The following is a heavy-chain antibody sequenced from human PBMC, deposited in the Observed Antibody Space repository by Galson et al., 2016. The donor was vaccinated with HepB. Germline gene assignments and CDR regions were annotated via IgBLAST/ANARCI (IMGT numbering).Heavy chain of an antibody. CDR1: GFTFTNYG. D-gene: IGHD2-21*02. CDR3: AKLDCGRDCPRDD. V-gene: IGHV3-30*18. J-gene: IGHJ4*02. Sequence: SLRLSCAASGFTFTNYGMNWLRQAPGKGLEWVAVISYDGGDKHYADSVKGRFTVSRDNSKNTLFLQMNSLRVEDTAVYYCAKLDCGRDCPRDDWGQGTQVTVS. CDR2: ISYDGGDK.